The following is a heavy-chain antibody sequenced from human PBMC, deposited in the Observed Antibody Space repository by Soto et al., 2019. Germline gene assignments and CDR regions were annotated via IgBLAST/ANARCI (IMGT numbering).Heavy chain of an antibody. J-gene: IGHJ4*02. D-gene: IGHD6-19*01. CDR2: IRSKTNSYAT. Sequence: GGSRRLSCAASGFTFGGSAMHWVRQASGKGLGWVGHIRSKTNSYATAYAESVKGRFTISRDDSMNTAYLQMNSLKTEDTAVYFCTRQTDAVQWLVVPTDYNFDYWGQGTLVTVSS. CDR3: TRQTDAVQWLVVPTDYNFDY. V-gene: IGHV3-73*01. CDR1: GFTFGGSA.